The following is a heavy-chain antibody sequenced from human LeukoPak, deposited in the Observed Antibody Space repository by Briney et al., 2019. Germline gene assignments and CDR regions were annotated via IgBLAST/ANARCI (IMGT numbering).Heavy chain of an antibody. V-gene: IGHV4-34*01. D-gene: IGHD3-16*01. CDR2: INHSGST. J-gene: IGHJ4*02. CDR1: GGSFSGYY. Sequence: SETLSLTCAVYGGSFSGYYWRWIRQPPGKGLEWIGEINHSGSTNYNPSLKSRVTISVDMSKNQFSLNLSSVTAADTAVYYCARLGGAYVGHFDYWGQGTLVTVSS. CDR3: ARLGGAYVGHFDY.